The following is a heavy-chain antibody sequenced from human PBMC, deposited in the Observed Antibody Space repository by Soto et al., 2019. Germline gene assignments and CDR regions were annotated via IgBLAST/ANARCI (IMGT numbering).Heavy chain of an antibody. V-gene: IGHV6-1*01. D-gene: IGHD4-4*01. CDR3: ARLDYSNLGSNYYYYMDV. Sequence: SQTLSLTCAISGDSVSSNSAAWNWIRQSPSRGLEWLGRTYYRSKWYNDYAVSVKSRITINPDTSKNQFSLNLSSVTAADTAVYYCARLDYSNLGSNYYYYMDVWGRGTTVTVSS. CDR2: TYYRSKWYN. J-gene: IGHJ6*03. CDR1: GDSVSSNSAA.